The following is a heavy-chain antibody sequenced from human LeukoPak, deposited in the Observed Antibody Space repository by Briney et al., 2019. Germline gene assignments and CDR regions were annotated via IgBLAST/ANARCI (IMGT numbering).Heavy chain of an antibody. CDR2: IYYSGST. J-gene: IGHJ4*02. D-gene: IGHD2-2*01. CDR3: AFVVPVGNYFDY. Sequence: SETLSLTCTVSGGSISSSSYYWGWIRQPPGKGLEWIGSIYYSGSTYYNPSLKSRVTISVDTSKNQFSLKLSSVTAADTAVYYCAFVVPVGNYFDYWGQGTLVTVSS. CDR1: GGSISSSSYY. V-gene: IGHV4-39*01.